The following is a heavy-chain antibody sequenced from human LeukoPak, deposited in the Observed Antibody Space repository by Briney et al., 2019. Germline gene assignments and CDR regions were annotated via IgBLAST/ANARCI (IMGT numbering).Heavy chain of an antibody. J-gene: IGHJ4*02. CDR3: ARHRFASPLDS. CDR1: GVSSSSSY. V-gene: IGHV4-59*08. D-gene: IGHD2-21*01. CDR2: IFYTGDS. Sequence: PSETLSLTCTVSGVSSSSSYWSWIRQPPGKGLEWIGYIFYTGDSNHNPSFKSRVSISLDTSKDQLSLKLSSVTAADTAVYYCARHRFASPLDSWGQGTLVTVSS.